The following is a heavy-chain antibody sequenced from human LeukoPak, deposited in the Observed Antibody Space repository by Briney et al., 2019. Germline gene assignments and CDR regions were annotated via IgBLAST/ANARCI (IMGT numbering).Heavy chain of an antibody. D-gene: IGHD3-22*01. V-gene: IGHV4-4*02. CDR1: GGSISNTNW. CDR3: ARYYFDSSAYYSNWFDP. CDR2: VNLQGST. Sequence: SGTLSLTCGVSGGSISNTNWWTWVRQPPGKGLEWIGEVNLQGSTNYNPSLKSRLTISLDTSKNQFSLKLSSLTAADTAVYYCARYYFDSSAYYSNWFDPWGQGTLVTVSS. J-gene: IGHJ5*02.